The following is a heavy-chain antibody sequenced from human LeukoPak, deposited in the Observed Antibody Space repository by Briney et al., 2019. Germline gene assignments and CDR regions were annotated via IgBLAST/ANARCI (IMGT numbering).Heavy chain of an antibody. CDR1: GFIFNNYA. CDR2: ISGTGVTA. Sequence: QPGGSLRLSCAASGFIFNNYAMSWVRQAPGKGLEWVSSISGTGVTAYYADSVKGRFAISRDNSKNTLYLQMSSLRAEDTALYYCAKDQRFGDLDDYRGQGTLVTVSS. CDR3: AKDQRFGDLDDY. D-gene: IGHD3-10*01. J-gene: IGHJ4*02. V-gene: IGHV3-23*01.